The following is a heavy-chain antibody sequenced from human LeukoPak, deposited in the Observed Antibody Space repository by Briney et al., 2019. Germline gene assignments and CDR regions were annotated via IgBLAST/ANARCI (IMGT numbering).Heavy chain of an antibody. D-gene: IGHD6-13*01. Sequence: PSETLSLPCTVSCGSISSSRYYWGWVRQPPGKGSEWIGTIYYVGHTYYNPSLQSRVTISVDTSRNQFSLRLSSVTAADTAVYYCARSPGSRYAYDDYWGQGTLVTVSS. CDR2: IYYVGHT. J-gene: IGHJ4*02. CDR1: CGSISSSRYY. CDR3: ARSPGSRYAYDDY. V-gene: IGHV4-39*01.